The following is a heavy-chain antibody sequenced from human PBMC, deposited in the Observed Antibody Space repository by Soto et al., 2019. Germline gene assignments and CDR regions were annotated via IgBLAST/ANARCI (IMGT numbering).Heavy chain of an antibody. CDR1: GFTFSSYS. CDR3: ARVGCGSTSCFTRWFDP. Sequence: GGPLRLSCAASGFTFSSYSMNWVRQAPGKGLEWVSTISSSSSYIYYADPVKGRFTISRDNAKNSVTAADTAVYYCARVGCGSTSCFTRWFDPWGQGTLVTVSS. D-gene: IGHD2-2*02. CDR2: ISSSSSYI. V-gene: IGHV3-21*04. J-gene: IGHJ5*02.